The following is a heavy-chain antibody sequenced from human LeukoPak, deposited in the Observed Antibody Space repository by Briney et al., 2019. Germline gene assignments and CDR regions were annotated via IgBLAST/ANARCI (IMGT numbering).Heavy chain of an antibody. CDR3: ATATAAADSF. D-gene: IGHD6-13*01. V-gene: IGHV3-7*01. CDR1: GFTFSSFG. J-gene: IGHJ4*02. Sequence: GGSLRLSCAASGFTFSSFGVTWVRQAPGKGLEWVSNVNRDGGATTYVDSVKGRFIISRDNANNSVYLRMSSLRAEDTAVYYCATATAAADSFWGQGTLVAVSS. CDR2: VNRDGGAT.